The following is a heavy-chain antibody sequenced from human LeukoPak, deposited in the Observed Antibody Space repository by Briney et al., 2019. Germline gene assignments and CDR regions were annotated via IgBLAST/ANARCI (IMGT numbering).Heavy chain of an antibody. D-gene: IGHD1-14*01. CDR3: AKGPHIRTMWLFDS. CDR2: ITGSGAET. Sequence: GGSLRLSCAASGLTFSSYAMSWVSQAPGKGLEWVSSITGSGAETNSADAVKGRFTISRDNSKNTLYLQMNTLRAEDTAVYYCAKGPHIRTMWLFDSWGQGSLVTVSS. CDR1: GLTFSSYA. V-gene: IGHV3-23*01. J-gene: IGHJ4*02.